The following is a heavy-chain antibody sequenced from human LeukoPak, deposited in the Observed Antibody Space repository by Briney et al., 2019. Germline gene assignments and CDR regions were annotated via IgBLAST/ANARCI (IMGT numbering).Heavy chain of an antibody. CDR2: IYSGGST. Sequence: GGSLRLSCAASGFTVSSNYMSWVRQDPGKGLEWLSGIYSGGSTYYADSVKGRFTISRDNSKNTLYLQMNSLRAEDTAVYYCASPPLEYSSGWYPPGYWGQGTPVTVSS. J-gene: IGHJ4*02. D-gene: IGHD6-19*01. V-gene: IGHV3-53*01. CDR1: GFTVSSNY. CDR3: ASPPLEYSSGWYPPGY.